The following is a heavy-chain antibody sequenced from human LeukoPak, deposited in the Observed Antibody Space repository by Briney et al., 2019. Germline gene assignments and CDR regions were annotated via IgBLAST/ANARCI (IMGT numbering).Heavy chain of an antibody. J-gene: IGHJ6*03. CDR2: IYTCGST. Sequence: PSETLSLTCTVSGTSINNYYWSWIRQPAGKELEWNGRIYTCGSTNYNPSLQSRVTMSVDTSKNQFSLKLSSVTAADTDVYYCARVKYYYDSSGYYHIASGYYYYYYMDVWGKGTTVTVSS. CDR3: ARVKYYYDSSGYYHIASGYYYYYYMDV. CDR1: GTSINNYY. D-gene: IGHD3-22*01. V-gene: IGHV4-4*07.